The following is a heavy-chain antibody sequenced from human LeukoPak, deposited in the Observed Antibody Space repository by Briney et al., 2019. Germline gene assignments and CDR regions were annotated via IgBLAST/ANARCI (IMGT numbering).Heavy chain of an antibody. CDR3: ARGDSIAARLIYYYYYMDV. CDR2: IFYSGRT. Sequence: PSETLSLTCTVSGGSISSYYWNWIRQPPGKGLEYIGYIFYSGRTNYNPSLKSRVTLSVDTSKNQFSLKLSSVTAADTAVYYCARGDSIAARLIYYYYYMDVWGKGTTVTVSS. J-gene: IGHJ6*03. D-gene: IGHD6-6*01. V-gene: IGHV4-59*12. CDR1: GGSISSYY.